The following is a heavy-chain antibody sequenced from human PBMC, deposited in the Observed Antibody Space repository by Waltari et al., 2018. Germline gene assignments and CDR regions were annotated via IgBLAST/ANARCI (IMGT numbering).Heavy chain of an antibody. Sequence: QLQLQESGPGLVKPSETLSLTCTVSGVSFNDDNTYWGWIRQPPGEGLEWVGSIYSTGSTYYKTSLKSRVTVSIDTPNNQLSRKLTSVTAADTAVYFCARGGSSYYDAYGTWGQGSMVIVSS. CDR1: GVSFNDDNTY. CDR2: IYSTGST. D-gene: IGHD1-26*01. J-gene: IGHJ3*02. CDR3: ARGGSSYYDAYGT. V-gene: IGHV4-39*07.